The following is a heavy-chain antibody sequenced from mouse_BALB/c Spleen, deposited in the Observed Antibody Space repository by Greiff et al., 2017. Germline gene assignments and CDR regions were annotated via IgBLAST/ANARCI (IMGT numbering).Heavy chain of an antibody. D-gene: IGHD1-1*01. CDR1: GYTFTSYW. CDR2: INPSTGYT. J-gene: IGHJ3*01. Sequence: QVQLKESGAELAKPGASVKMSCKASGYTFTSYWMHWVKQRPGQGLEWIGYINPSTGYTEYNQKFKDKATLTADKSSSTAYMQLSSLTSEDSAVYYCARRYYGSSYGFAYWGQGTLVTVSA. V-gene: IGHV1-7*01. CDR3: ARRYYGSSYGFAY.